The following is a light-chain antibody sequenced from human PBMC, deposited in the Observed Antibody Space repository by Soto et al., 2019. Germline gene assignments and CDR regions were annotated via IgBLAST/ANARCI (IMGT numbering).Light chain of an antibody. CDR1: QSVSSNF. J-gene: IGKJ1*01. CDR3: QQYGSAPRT. Sequence: PGERATLSCSASQSVSSNFLAWFQQKPGQAPRLLIYGASSRATGVPDRFSGGGSATDFTLTISRLEPEDFAVYYCQQYGSAPRTFGQGTKVDIK. V-gene: IGKV3-20*01. CDR2: GAS.